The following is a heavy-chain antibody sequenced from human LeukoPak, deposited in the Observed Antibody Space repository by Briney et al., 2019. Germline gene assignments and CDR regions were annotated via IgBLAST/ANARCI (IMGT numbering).Heavy chain of an antibody. Sequence: PSETLSLTCTVSGGSISSYYWSWIRQPPRKGLEWIGYIYYSGSTNYNPYLKSRVTMSVDTSKNQFSLKLRSLTAADTAVYYCARRVNYGDYFDYWGQGTLVTVSS. CDR1: GGSISSYY. D-gene: IGHD4-17*01. CDR3: ARRVNYGDYFDY. J-gene: IGHJ4*02. CDR2: IYYSGST. V-gene: IGHV4-59*12.